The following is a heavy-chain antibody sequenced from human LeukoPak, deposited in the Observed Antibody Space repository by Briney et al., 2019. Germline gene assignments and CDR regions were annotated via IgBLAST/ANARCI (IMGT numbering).Heavy chain of an antibody. CDR2: IIPIFGTA. J-gene: IGHJ4*02. Sequence: SVKVSCKASGGTFSSYAISWVRQAPGQGLEWMGGIIPIFGTANYAQKFQGRVTITTDESTSTAYMELSSLRSEDTAVYYCAKDRRGYSYGYFVYWGQGTLVTVSS. D-gene: IGHD5-18*01. CDR1: GGTFSSYA. V-gene: IGHV1-69*05. CDR3: AKDRRGYSYGYFVY.